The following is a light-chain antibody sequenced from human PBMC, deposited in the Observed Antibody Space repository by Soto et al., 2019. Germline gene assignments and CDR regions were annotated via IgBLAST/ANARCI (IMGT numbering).Light chain of an antibody. CDR1: QSVTSNY. Sequence: EIVLTQSPGTLSLSPGDRATLSCEASQSVTSNYLAWYQQKPGQAPRLLIFGAYIRATGIQDRFIGSGSGTDFTLTISRLEPEDFAVYYCQHYVTSLTTFGQGTKVDIK. V-gene: IGKV3-20*01. J-gene: IGKJ1*01. CDR2: GAY. CDR3: QHYVTSLTT.